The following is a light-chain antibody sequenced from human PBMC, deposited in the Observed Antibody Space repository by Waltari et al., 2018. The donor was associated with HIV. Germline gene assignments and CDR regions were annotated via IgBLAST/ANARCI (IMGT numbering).Light chain of an antibody. J-gene: IGLJ3*02. CDR3: GTWDSSLSVWL. V-gene: IGLV1-51*01. CDR1: SSNIGINY. Sequence: QSVLTQPPSVSAAPGQKVTISCSGSSSNIGINYVSWYRQLPGTAPKLLIYDNDKRPAGIPGRFSGSKSGTSATLGITGLQTGDEADYYCGTWDSSLSVWLFGGGTKLTVL. CDR2: DND.